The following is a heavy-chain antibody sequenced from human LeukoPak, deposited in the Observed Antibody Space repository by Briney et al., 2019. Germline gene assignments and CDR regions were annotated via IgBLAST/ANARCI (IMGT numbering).Heavy chain of an antibody. V-gene: IGHV3-48*01. J-gene: IGHJ3*02. Sequence: GGSLRLSCAASGFTFSSYSMNWVRQAPGKGLEWVSYISSSSSTIYYADSVKGRFTISRDNAKNSLYLQMNSLRAEDTAVYYCAREKLPRYNWNKESRGDAFDIWGQGTMVTVSS. CDR3: AREKLPRYNWNKESRGDAFDI. CDR1: GFTFSSYS. D-gene: IGHD1-1*01. CDR2: ISSSSSTI.